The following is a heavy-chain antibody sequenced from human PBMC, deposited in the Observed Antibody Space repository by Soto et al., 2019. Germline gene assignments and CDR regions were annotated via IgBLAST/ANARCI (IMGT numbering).Heavy chain of an antibody. CDR1: GGSIGTYY. J-gene: IGHJ4*02. Sequence: QVQLQESGPGLVKPSETLSLTCTVSGGSIGTYYWSWIRQPPGKGLEWIGYIYYRGNTDYHPSLKSRVTISLDTPKNQFSLKLSSVTAADTAVYYCARHPGYYDILTGYTTYYFDYWGQGILVTVSS. CDR3: ARHPGYYDILTGYTTYYFDY. D-gene: IGHD3-9*01. V-gene: IGHV4-59*08. CDR2: IYYRGNT.